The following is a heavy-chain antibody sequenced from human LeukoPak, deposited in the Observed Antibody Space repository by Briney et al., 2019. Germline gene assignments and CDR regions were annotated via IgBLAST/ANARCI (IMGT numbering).Heavy chain of an antibody. D-gene: IGHD6-13*01. CDR3: ARGLAAAGNYYYYGMDV. CDR2: IYYSGST. V-gene: IGHV4-59*01. Sequence: KSSETLSLTCTVSGGSITSYYWSWIRQSPGKGLEWIGYIYYSGSTNYNASLKSRVTISVDTSKKQFSLKLSSVTAADTAVYYCARGLAAAGNYYYYGMDVWGQGTTVTVSS. CDR1: GGSITSYY. J-gene: IGHJ6*02.